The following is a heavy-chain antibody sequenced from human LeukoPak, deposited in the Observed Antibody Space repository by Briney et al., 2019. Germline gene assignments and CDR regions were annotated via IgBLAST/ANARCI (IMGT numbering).Heavy chain of an antibody. D-gene: IGHD3-16*01. J-gene: IGHJ6*02. CDR1: GYSFTSHW. CDR2: IYPGDSDT. CDR3: ATNVRFLPYYHGMDV. Sequence: GESLKISCKGSGYSFTSHWIGWVRQMPGKGLEWMGIIYPGDSDTRYSPSFQDQVTISADKSINTAYLQWSSLKASDTAMYYSATNVRFLPYYHGMDVWGQGTTVTVSS. V-gene: IGHV5-51*01.